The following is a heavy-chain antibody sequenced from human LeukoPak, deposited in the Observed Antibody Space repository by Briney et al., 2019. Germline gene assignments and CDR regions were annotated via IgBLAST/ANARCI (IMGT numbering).Heavy chain of an antibody. Sequence: PGGSLRLPCATSGFRFSDYWMSWVRQAPGKGLEWVANMKQDATEIYYVDSVKGRFTISRDNAKNALYLQMNSLRAEDTAVYYCASPYPQLTGTSAFDVWGQGTVVTVSS. CDR2: MKQDATEI. V-gene: IGHV3-7*05. CDR3: ASPYPQLTGTSAFDV. D-gene: IGHD3-9*01. CDR1: GFRFSDYW. J-gene: IGHJ3*01.